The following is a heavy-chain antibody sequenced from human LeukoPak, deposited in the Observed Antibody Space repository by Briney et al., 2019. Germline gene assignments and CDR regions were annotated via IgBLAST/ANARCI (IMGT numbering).Heavy chain of an antibody. J-gene: IGHJ6*03. V-gene: IGHV4-59*01. CDR1: GGSISSYY. D-gene: IGHD6-6*01. CDR2: IYYSGST. Sequence: KSSETLSLTCTVSGGSISSYYWSWIRQPPGKGLEEIGYIYYSGSTNYNPSLKSRVTISVDPSKNQFSLKLSPVTAADTAVYYCARVPSSSSDYYYYYMDVWGKGTTVTVSS. CDR3: ARVPSSSSDYYYYYMDV.